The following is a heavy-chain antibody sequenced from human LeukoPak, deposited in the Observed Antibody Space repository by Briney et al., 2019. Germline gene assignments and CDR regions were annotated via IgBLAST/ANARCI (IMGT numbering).Heavy chain of an antibody. CDR2: ISGSGGST. D-gene: IGHD3-22*01. CDR3: ARGYYYDSSGYLD. J-gene: IGHJ4*02. CDR1: GFTFSSYA. Sequence: GGSLRLSCAASGFTFSSYAMSWVRQAPGKGLEWVSAISGSGGSTYYAGSVKGRFTISRDNSKNTLYLQMNSLRAEDTAVYYCARGYYYDSSGYLDWGQGTLVTVSS. V-gene: IGHV3-23*01.